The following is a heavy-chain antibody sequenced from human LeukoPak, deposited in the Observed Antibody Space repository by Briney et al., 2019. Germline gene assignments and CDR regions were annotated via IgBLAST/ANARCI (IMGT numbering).Heavy chain of an antibody. CDR3: AAVVTMKE. V-gene: IGHV1-58*01. D-gene: IGHD3-22*01. CDR2: IVVGSGNT. Sequence: VASVTVSCKASGFTFTSSAVQWVRQARGQRLEGIGWIVVGSGNTNYAQKFQEKVTITRDMSTSTAYMELSSLRSEDTAVYYGAAVVTMKEWGQGTLVTVSS. J-gene: IGHJ4*02. CDR1: GFTFTSSA.